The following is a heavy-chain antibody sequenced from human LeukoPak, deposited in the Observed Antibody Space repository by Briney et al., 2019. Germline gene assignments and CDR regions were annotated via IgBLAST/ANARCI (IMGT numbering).Heavy chain of an antibody. J-gene: IGHJ4*02. D-gene: IGHD3-22*01. CDR2: IYYSGST. Sequence: PSETLSLTCTVSGGSISSGGYYWSWIRQHPGKGLEWIGYIYYSGSTYYNPSLKSRVTISVDTSKNQFSLKLSSVTAADTAVYYCARERSCYDSSGYSFFDYWGQGTLVTVSS. CDR1: GGSISSGGYY. V-gene: IGHV4-31*03. CDR3: ARERSCYDSSGYSFFDY.